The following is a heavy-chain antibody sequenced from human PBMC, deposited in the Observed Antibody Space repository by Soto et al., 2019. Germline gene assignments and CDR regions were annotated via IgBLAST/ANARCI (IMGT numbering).Heavy chain of an antibody. CDR1: GYTFTSYG. Sequence: ASVKVSCKASGYTFTSYGISWVRQAPGQGLEWMGWISAYNGNTNYAQKLQGRVTMTTDTSTSTAYMELRSLRSDDTAVYYCARDDSRTQSKVVVELNLGYCSGGSCLHYYCGMDVWGQGTTVTV. J-gene: IGHJ6*02. D-gene: IGHD2-15*01. CDR3: ARDDSRTQSKVVVELNLGYCSGGSCLHYYCGMDV. V-gene: IGHV1-18*01. CDR2: ISAYNGNT.